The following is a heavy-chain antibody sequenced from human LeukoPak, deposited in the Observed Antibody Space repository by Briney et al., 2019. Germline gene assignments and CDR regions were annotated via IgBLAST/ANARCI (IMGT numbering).Heavy chain of an antibody. V-gene: IGHV4-4*07. J-gene: IGHJ3*02. CDR1: GGSISGYY. D-gene: IGHD6-19*01. Sequence: SETVSLTCTVSGGSISGYYWGWIRQPAGKGPQWIGRIYSSGYTYYNPSLKSRVTMSVDTPKNHFSLMVTSVTAADTAVYYCARHLTFGFGSGDAFDIWGQGVMVTVSS. CDR2: IYSSGYT. CDR3: ARHLTFGFGSGDAFDI.